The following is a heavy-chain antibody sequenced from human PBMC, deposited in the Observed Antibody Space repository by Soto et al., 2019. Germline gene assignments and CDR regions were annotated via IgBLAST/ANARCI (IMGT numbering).Heavy chain of an antibody. CDR2: ISAYNANA. CDR1: GYTFRNFG. CDR3: ARENPYSNY. V-gene: IGHV1-18*01. J-gene: IGHJ4*02. Sequence: QIQLLQSGAEVKKPGASVKVTCKASGYTFRNFGISWVRQAPGQGLEWMGWISAYNANANYAQKFQGRLTMTADTATNTAQMELRSLRSDDTAVYYCARENPYSNYWGEGTLVTFSS.